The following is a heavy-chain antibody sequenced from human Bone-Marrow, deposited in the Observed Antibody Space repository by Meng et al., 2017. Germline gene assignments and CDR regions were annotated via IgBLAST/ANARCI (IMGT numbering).Heavy chain of an antibody. V-gene: IGHV4-61*02. Sequence: SETLTLTCTVSGGSVSSGSYYWSWIRQPAGKGLEWIGRIYTSGSTNYNPSLKSRVTMSVDTSKNQFSLKLSSVTAADTAVYYCARAGRRKWIQLWFDYWGQGTLVTVSS. CDR2: IYTSGST. CDR1: GGSVSSGSYY. J-gene: IGHJ4*02. D-gene: IGHD5-18*01. CDR3: ARAGRRKWIQLWFDY.